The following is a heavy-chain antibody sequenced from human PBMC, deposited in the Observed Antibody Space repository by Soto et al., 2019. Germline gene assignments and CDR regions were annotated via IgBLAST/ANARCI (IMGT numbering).Heavy chain of an antibody. D-gene: IGHD6-13*01. J-gene: IGHJ4*02. Sequence: GGSLRLSCAASGFTFSSYSMNWVRQAPGKGLEWVSSISSSSSYIYYADSVKGRFTISRDNAKNSLYLQMNSLRAEDTAVYYWARGHIAAAGTGDYWGQGTLVTVSS. CDR1: GFTFSSYS. V-gene: IGHV3-21*01. CDR2: ISSSSSYI. CDR3: ARGHIAAAGTGDY.